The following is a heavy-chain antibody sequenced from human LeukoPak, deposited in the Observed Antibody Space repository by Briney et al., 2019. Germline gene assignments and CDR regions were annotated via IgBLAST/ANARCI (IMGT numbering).Heavy chain of an antibody. CDR1: GGSISSSNW. CDR3: ARDRNIVVVPAARGSFWFDP. Sequence: SGTLSLTCAVSGGSISSSNWWSWVRQPPGKGLEWIGEIYHSGSTNYNPSLKSRVTISVDKSKSQFSLKLSSVTAADTAVYYCARDRNIVVVPAARGSFWFDPWGQGTLVTASS. CDR2: IYHSGST. V-gene: IGHV4-4*02. D-gene: IGHD2-2*01. J-gene: IGHJ5*02.